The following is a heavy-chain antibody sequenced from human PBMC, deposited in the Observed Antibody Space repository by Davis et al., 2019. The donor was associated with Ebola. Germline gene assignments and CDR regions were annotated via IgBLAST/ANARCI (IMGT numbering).Heavy chain of an antibody. D-gene: IGHD5-24*01. CDR3: ARVGRWLQFAEYYFDY. V-gene: IGHV4-34*01. J-gene: IGHJ4*02. Sequence: GSLRLSCVASGFTFKPYSMNWVRQAPGKGLEWIGEINHSGSTNYNPSLKSRVTISVDTSKNQFSLKLSSVTAADTAVYYCARVGRWLQFAEYYFDYWGQGTLVTVSS. CDR2: INHSGST. CDR1: GFTFKPYS.